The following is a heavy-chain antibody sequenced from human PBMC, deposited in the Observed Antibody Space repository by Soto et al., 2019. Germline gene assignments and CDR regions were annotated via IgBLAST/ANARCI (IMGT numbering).Heavy chain of an antibody. CDR2: ISGSGGST. CDR1: GFTFSSYA. J-gene: IGHJ3*02. D-gene: IGHD3-16*01. Sequence: GGSLRLSCAASGFTFSSYAMSWVRQAPGKGLEWVSAISGSGGSTYYADSVKGRFTIARDNSKNTLYLQMNSLGAEDTAVYYCEKEGTGGSAFDIWGQGTMVTVSS. V-gene: IGHV3-23*01. CDR3: EKEGTGGSAFDI.